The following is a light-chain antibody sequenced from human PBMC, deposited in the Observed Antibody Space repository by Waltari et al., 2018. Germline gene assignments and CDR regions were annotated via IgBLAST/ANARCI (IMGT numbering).Light chain of an antibody. Sequence: EIVLTQSPGTLSLSPGERATLSCRASQSVGRTLAWYQQKPGQAPWLLMYGASSRATGTPDRFSGSGSGTDFSLTISRLEPEDFAVYYCQHYVRLPATFGQGTKVEIK. CDR1: QSVGRT. J-gene: IGKJ1*01. V-gene: IGKV3-20*01. CDR3: QHYVRLPAT. CDR2: GAS.